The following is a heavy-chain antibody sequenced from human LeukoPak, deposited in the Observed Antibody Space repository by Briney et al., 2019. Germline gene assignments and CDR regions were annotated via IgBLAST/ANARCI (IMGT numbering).Heavy chain of an antibody. D-gene: IGHD6-6*01. Sequence: PSETLSLTCTVSGYSISSGYYWGWIRQPPGKGLEWIGSIYHSGSTYYNPSLKSRVTISVDTSKNQFSLKLSSVTAADTAVYYCATRYSSSSDYWGQGTLVTASS. J-gene: IGHJ4*02. CDR1: GYSISSGYY. V-gene: IGHV4-38-2*02. CDR2: IYHSGST. CDR3: ATRYSSSSDY.